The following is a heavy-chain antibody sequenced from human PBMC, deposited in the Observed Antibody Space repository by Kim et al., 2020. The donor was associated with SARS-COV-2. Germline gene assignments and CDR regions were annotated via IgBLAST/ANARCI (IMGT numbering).Heavy chain of an antibody. Sequence: ASVKVSCKASGYTFTSYGISWVRQAPGQGLEWMGWISAYNGNTNYAQKLQGRVTMTTDTSTSTAYMELRSLRSDDTAVYYCAREPPWEVATPSSGWHSMDVWGQGTTVTVSS. J-gene: IGHJ6*02. CDR1: GYTFTSYG. CDR3: AREPPWEVATPSSGWHSMDV. CDR2: ISAYNGNT. D-gene: IGHD6-19*01. V-gene: IGHV1-18*01.